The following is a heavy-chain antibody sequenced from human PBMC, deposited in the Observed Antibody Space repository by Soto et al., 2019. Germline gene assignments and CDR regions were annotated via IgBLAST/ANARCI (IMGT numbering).Heavy chain of an antibody. Sequence: SLTCTVSGGSISSGGYYWSWIRQHPGEGLEWIGYIYYSGSTYYNPSLKSRVTISVDTSKNQFSLKLSSVTAADTAVYYCARVATYYYDSSGYWTNWFDPWGQGTLVTVSS. CDR3: ARVATYYYDSSGYWTNWFDP. D-gene: IGHD3-22*01. CDR1: GGSISSGGYY. V-gene: IGHV4-31*03. J-gene: IGHJ5*02. CDR2: IYYSGST.